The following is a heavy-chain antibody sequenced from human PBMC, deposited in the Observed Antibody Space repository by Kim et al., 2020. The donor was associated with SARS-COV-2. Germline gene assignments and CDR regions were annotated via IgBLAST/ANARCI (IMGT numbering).Heavy chain of an antibody. CDR3: ARDRAVAGIRSAFEI. Sequence: SETLSLTCTVSGYSISSGYYWGWIRQPPGKGLEWIGSIYHSGSTYYNPSLKSRVIISVDTSKNQFSLKLSSVTAADTAVYYCARDRAVAGIRSAFEIWG. CDR2: IYHSGST. V-gene: IGHV4-38-2*02. D-gene: IGHD6-19*01. CDR1: GYSISSGYY. J-gene: IGHJ3*02.